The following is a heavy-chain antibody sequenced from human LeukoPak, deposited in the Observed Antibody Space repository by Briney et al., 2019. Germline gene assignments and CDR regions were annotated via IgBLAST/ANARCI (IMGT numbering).Heavy chain of an antibody. J-gene: IGHJ6*03. CDR2: IYNADTT. V-gene: IGHV3-66*02. D-gene: IGHD6-13*01. CDR1: GITVGSNY. Sequence: GGSLRLSCAASGITVGSNYMNWVRQAPGKGLEWVSIIYNADTTYYADSVKGRFTISRDNSKNTLYLQMNSLRAEDTAVYYCARGHSWIAAAGTDYYMDVWGKGTTVTVSS. CDR3: ARGHSWIAAAGTDYYMDV.